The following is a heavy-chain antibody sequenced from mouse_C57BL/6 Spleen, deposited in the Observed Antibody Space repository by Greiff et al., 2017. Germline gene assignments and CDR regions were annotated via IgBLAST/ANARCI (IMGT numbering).Heavy chain of an antibody. CDR1: GYTFTSYW. CDR3: ARGGDGYSHWYFDV. J-gene: IGHJ1*03. D-gene: IGHD2-3*01. V-gene: IGHV1-52*01. CDR2: IDPSDSET. Sequence: QVQLKESGAELVRPGSSVKLSCKASGYTFTSYWMHWVKQRPIQGLEWIGNIDPSDSETHYNQKFKDKATLTVDKSSSTAYMQLSSLTSEDSAVYYCARGGDGYSHWYFDVWGTGTTVTVSS.